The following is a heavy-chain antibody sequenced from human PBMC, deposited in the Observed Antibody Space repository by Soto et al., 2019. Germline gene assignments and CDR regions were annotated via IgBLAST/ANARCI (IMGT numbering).Heavy chain of an antibody. J-gene: IGHJ4*02. D-gene: IGHD1-26*01. CDR3: VRDVGFDFDY. CDR2: TYYMSKWYN. Sequence: SQTLSLTCAISGDSVSSNTAAWNWIRQSPSRGLELLCRTYYMSKWYNDYAVSVKSRITINPDTSKNQFSLHLNSVTPEGTALNYCVRDVGFDFDYWGLGTLVTVSS. V-gene: IGHV6-1*01. CDR1: GDSVSSNTAA.